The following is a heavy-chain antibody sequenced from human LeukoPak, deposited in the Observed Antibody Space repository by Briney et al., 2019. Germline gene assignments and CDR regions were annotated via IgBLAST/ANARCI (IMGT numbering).Heavy chain of an antibody. CDR2: IIPILGIA. V-gene: IGHV1-69*02. CDR1: GGTFSSYT. D-gene: IGHD1-26*01. J-gene: IGHJ5*02. Sequence: SVKVSCKASGGTFSSYTISWVRQAPGQGLEWMGRIIPILGIANYAQKFQGRVTITADKSTSTAYMELSSLRSEDTAVYYCALRGSYHGYNWFDPWGQGTLVTVSS. CDR3: ALRGSYHGYNWFDP.